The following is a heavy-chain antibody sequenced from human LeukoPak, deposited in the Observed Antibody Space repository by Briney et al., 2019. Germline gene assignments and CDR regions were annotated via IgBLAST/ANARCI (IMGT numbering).Heavy chain of an antibody. Sequence: ASVKVSCKASGYTFTSYGISWVRQAPGQGLEWMGWISAYNGNTNYAQKLQGRVTMTTDTSTSTPYMELRSLSSDDTAVYYCARAAWNSGSYPPLDYWGQGTLVTVSS. J-gene: IGHJ4*02. CDR2: ISAYNGNT. D-gene: IGHD1-26*01. CDR1: GYTFTSYG. V-gene: IGHV1-18*01. CDR3: ARAAWNSGSYPPLDY.